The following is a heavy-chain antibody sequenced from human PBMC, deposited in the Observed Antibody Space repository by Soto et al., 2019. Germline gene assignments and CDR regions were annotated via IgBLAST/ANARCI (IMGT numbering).Heavy chain of an antibody. D-gene: IGHD5-18*01. CDR1: GFSFSNFA. Sequence: EVQLLESGGGLVQPGGSLRLSCAASGFSFSNFAMSWVRQAPGKGLEWVSGISGSGGSKYFADSVKGRFTISRDNSKNTLYLQMNSLRAEDTAVYYCAKDFRLYNYDGYWDFDLWGRGTLVTVSS. V-gene: IGHV3-23*01. J-gene: IGHJ2*01. CDR2: ISGSGGSK. CDR3: AKDFRLYNYDGYWDFDL.